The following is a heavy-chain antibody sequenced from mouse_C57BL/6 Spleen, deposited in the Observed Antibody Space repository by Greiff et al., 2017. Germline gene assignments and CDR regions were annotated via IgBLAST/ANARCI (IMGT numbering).Heavy chain of an antibody. V-gene: IGHV1-9*01. J-gene: IGHJ3*01. D-gene: IGHD2-4*01. CDR1: GYTFTGYW. CDR2: ILPGSGST. Sequence: QVQLQQSGAELMKPGASVKLSCKATGYTFTGYWIEWVKQRPGHGLEWIGEILPGSGSTNNNEKFKGKATFTADTSSNTAYMQLSSLTTEDSAIYYCARSGDYDWFAYWGQGTLVTVSA. CDR3: ARSGDYDWFAY.